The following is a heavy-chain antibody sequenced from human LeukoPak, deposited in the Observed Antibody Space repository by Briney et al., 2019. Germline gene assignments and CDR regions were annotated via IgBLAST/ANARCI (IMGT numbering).Heavy chain of an antibody. V-gene: IGHV3-15*01. D-gene: IGHD4-17*01. Sequence: GGSLRLSCAASGSTFSNAWMSWVRQAPGKGLEWVGRIKSKTDGGTTDYAAPVKGRFTISRDDSKNTLYLQMNSLKTEDTAVYYCTTVKDYGDAFDIWGQGTMVTVSS. CDR3: TTVKDYGDAFDI. J-gene: IGHJ3*02. CDR2: IKSKTDGGTT. CDR1: GSTFSNAW.